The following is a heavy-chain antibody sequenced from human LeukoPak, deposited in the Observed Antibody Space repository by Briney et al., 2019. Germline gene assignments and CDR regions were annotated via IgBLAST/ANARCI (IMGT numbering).Heavy chain of an antibody. D-gene: IGHD3-10*01. CDR1: GGSFSGYY. V-gene: IGHV4-34*01. Sequence: SETLSLTCAVYGGSFSGYYWSWIRQPPGKGLEWIGEINHSGSTNYNPSLKSRVTISVDTSKNQFSLKLSSVTAADTAVYYCARRPRKVRGVITQNWYFDLWGRGTLVTVSS. CDR2: INHSGST. CDR3: ARRPRKVRGVITQNWYFDL. J-gene: IGHJ2*01.